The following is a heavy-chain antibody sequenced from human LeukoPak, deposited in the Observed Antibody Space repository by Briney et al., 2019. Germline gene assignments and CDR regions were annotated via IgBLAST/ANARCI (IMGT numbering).Heavy chain of an antibody. CDR3: AGRGHRYSRD. Sequence: SETLSLICNVSGDSVSSGYWNWIRQSPGKGLEWIGFIQDTGITDYNPSLKSRLLMSLDTSKNQFSLNLRSVTAADTAVYYCAGRGHRYSRDWGQGILVTISS. J-gene: IGHJ1*01. CDR2: IQDTGIT. V-gene: IGHV4-4*09. CDR1: GDSVSSGY. D-gene: IGHD2-15*01.